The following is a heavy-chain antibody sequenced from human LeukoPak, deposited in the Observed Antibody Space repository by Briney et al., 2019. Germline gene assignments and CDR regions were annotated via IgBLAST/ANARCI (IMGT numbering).Heavy chain of an antibody. V-gene: IGHV4-39*01. CDR2: IYYSGST. CDR3: ARALSWFDP. Sequence: PSETLSLTCTVSGGSISSSSYFWGWIRQPPGKGLEWIGSIYYSGSTYYNPSLKSRVTISVDTSKNQFSLKLSSVTAADTAVYYCARALSWFDPWGQGTLVTVSS. CDR1: GGSISSSSYF. J-gene: IGHJ5*02.